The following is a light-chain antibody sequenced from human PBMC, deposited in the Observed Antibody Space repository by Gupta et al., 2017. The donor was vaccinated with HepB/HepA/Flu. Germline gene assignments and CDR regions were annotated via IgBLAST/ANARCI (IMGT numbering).Light chain of an antibody. Sequence: DIQMTQSPSTLSAPVGDRVTITCRASQSISSWLAWYQQKPGKAPKLLIYKASSLESGVPSRFSGSGSGTEFTLTISSLQPDDFATYYCQQYNSCSPCTFGQGTKLEIK. CDR3: QQYNSCSPCT. CDR1: QSISSW. V-gene: IGKV1-5*03. CDR2: KAS. J-gene: IGKJ2*02.